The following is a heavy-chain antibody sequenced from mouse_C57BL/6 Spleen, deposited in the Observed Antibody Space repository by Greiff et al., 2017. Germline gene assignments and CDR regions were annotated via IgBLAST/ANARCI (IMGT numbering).Heavy chain of an antibody. D-gene: IGHD2-1*01. CDR2: IDPETGGT. CDR3: TRSRGNYVEVWFAY. Sequence: VQLQQSGAELVRPGASVTLSCKASGYTFTDYEMHWVKQTPVHGLEWIGAIDPETGGTAYNQKFKGKAILTADKSSSTAYMELRSLTSEDSAVYYCTRSRGNYVEVWFAYWGQGTLVTVSA. V-gene: IGHV1-15*01. J-gene: IGHJ3*01. CDR1: GYTFTDYE.